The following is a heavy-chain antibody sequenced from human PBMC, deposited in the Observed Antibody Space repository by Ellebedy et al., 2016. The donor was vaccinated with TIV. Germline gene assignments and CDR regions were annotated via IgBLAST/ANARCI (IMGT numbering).Heavy chain of an antibody. CDR1: GFTFRRYA. CDR2: INNGGRTT. CDR3: AKDMVFGDGKWEIDV. V-gene: IGHV3-23*01. D-gene: IGHD1-26*01. Sequence: PGGSLRLSCAASGFTFRRYAMSWVRQAPGKGLEWVSGINNGGRTTSYADSVKGRFTISRDNSRSTLYLQMNSLRAEDSAVYYCAKDMVFGDGKWEIDVWGQGTTVTVSS. J-gene: IGHJ6*02.